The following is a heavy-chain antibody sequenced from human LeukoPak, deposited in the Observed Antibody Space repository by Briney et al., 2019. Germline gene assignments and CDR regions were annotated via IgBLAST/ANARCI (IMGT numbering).Heavy chain of an antibody. CDR2: IKQDGSEK. D-gene: IGHD3-9*01. V-gene: IGHV3-7*01. CDR1: GFTFSNYA. J-gene: IGHJ4*02. CDR3: ARANRYYDILTGYPFFDY. Sequence: GGSLRLSCAASGFTFSNYAMHWVRQAPGKGLEWVANIKQDGSEKYYVDSVKGRFTISRDNAKNSLYLQMNSLRAEDTAVYYCARANRYYDILTGYPFFDYWGQGTLVTVSS.